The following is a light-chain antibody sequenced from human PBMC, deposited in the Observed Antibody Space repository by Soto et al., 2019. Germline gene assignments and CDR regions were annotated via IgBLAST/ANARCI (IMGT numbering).Light chain of an antibody. J-gene: IGKJ4*02. Sequence: EIVLTQSPATLSLSPGERATLSCRASQGVSSYLAWYQQKPGQAPRLLIDDASNRATGIPARFSGSGPGTDFTLTISSLEPEDFAVYYCQQRSNGHRVTFGVGTKVEI. V-gene: IGKV3D-11*01. CDR2: DAS. CDR1: QGVSSY. CDR3: QQRSNGHRVT.